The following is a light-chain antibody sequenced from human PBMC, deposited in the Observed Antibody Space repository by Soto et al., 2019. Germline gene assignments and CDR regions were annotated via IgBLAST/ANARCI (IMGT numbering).Light chain of an antibody. J-gene: IGKJ1*01. CDR1: QSVRSSY. CDR3: QQYGNSPRT. V-gene: IGKV3-20*01. CDR2: GVS. Sequence: EIVLTQSPGTLSLSPGERATLSCRASQSVRSSYLAWYQQKLGQAPRLLIYGVSNSATGIPDRFSGSGSGTDFTLTISRLESEYFAVYYCQQYGNSPRTFGQGTKVEIK.